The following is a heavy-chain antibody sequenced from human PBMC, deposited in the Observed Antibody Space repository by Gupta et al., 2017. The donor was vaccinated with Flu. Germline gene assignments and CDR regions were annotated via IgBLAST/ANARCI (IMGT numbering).Heavy chain of an antibody. V-gene: IGHV3-23*01. Sequence: EVQLLESGGGLVQPGGSLRLSCAASGFPFSSYAMSWVRQAPGKGLEWVSAISGSGGSTYYADSVKGRFTISRDNSKNTLYLQMNSLRAEDTAVYYCAKDMGIRYYYYGMDVWGQGTTVTVSS. J-gene: IGHJ6*02. CDR2: ISGSGGST. D-gene: IGHD7-27*01. CDR1: GFPFSSYA. CDR3: AKDMGIRYYYYGMDV.